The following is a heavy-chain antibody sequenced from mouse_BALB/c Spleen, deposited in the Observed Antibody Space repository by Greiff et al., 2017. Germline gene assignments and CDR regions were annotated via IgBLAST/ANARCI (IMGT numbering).Heavy chain of an antibody. CDR1: GYNFTSYW. D-gene: IGHD2-13*01. CDR2: IYPGSGST. CDR3: ARETRFDY. J-gene: IGHJ2*01. Sequence: QVQLKQPGAELVKPGTSVKLSCKASGYNFTSYWINWVKLRPGQGLEWIGDIYPGSGSTNYNEKFKSKATLTVDTSSSTAYMQLSSLASEDSALYYCARETRFDYWGQGTTLTVSS. V-gene: IGHV1-55*01.